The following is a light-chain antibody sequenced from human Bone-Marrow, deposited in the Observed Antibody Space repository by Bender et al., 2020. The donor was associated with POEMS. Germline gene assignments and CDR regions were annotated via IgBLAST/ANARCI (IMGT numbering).Light chain of an antibody. CDR2: GNT. J-gene: IGLJ3*02. CDR3: SAWDDGRNVWV. V-gene: IGLV1-44*01. CDR1: SSNIGRNH. Sequence: QSVLTQPPSASGTPGQRVTISCSGDSSNIGRNHVSWYQQLPGTAPKLLIYGNTNRPSGVPARFSGSKSGASASLTITGLQPDDEADSYCSAWDDGRNVWVFDGAAKLTVL.